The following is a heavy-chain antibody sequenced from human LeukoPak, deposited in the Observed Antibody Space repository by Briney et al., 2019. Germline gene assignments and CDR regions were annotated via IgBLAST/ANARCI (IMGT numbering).Heavy chain of an antibody. CDR2: ISGSGGST. CDR3: ARGGHIAVAPDY. J-gene: IGHJ4*02. CDR1: GFTFSSYA. D-gene: IGHD6-19*01. Sequence: GGSLRLSCAASGFTFSSYAMSWVRQAPGKGLEWVSAISGSGGSTYYADSVKGRFTISRDNAKNALYLQMNSLRAEDTAVYYCARGGHIAVAPDYWGQGTLVTVSS. V-gene: IGHV3-23*01.